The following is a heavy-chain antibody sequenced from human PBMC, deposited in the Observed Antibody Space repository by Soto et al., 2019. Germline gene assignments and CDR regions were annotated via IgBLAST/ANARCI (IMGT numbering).Heavy chain of an antibody. Sequence: HGESLKISCKGSRYSFTSYWIGWVRQMPGKGLEWMGIIYPGDSDTRYSPSFQGQVTISADKSISTAYLQWSSLKASDTAMYYCARRGGATHYYYYVMDVWGQGTTVTVSS. CDR1: RYSFTSYW. D-gene: IGHD5-12*01. CDR2: IYPGDSDT. J-gene: IGHJ6*02. V-gene: IGHV5-51*01. CDR3: ARRGGATHYYYYVMDV.